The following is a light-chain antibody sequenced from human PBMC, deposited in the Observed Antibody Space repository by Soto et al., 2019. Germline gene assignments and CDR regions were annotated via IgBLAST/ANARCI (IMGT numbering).Light chain of an antibody. V-gene: IGLV2-23*01. J-gene: IGLJ1*01. Sequence: QSVLTQPASMSGSPGQSITISCSGTTYGFETYNQVSWYQQHPGKAPKILIYEGSKRPSGVSNRFSGSKSGNTASLTISGLQAEDEADYFCKSYAGSNTYVFGSGTKVTVL. CDR2: EGS. CDR1: TYGFETYNQ. CDR3: KSYAGSNTYV.